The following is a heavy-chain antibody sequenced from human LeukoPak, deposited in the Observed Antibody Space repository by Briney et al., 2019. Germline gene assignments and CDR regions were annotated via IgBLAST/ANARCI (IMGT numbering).Heavy chain of an antibody. CDR3: ARGSVRYYFDY. V-gene: IGHV3-23*01. D-gene: IGHD3-3*01. J-gene: IGHJ4*02. Sequence: GGTLRLSCAASGFTFSSYGMTWVRQAPGKGLEWVSTISGSGGSTYYADSVKGRFTISRDNSKNTLYLQMNSLRAEDTAVYYCARGSVRYYFDYGGQGTLVTVSS. CDR1: GFTFSSYG. CDR2: ISGSGGST.